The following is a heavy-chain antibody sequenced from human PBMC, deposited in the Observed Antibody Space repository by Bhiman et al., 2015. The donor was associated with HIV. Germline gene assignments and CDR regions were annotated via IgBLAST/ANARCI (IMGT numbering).Heavy chain of an antibody. CDR1: GFTFSSYW. J-gene: IGHJ3*02. CDR3: ARPGALLAFDI. D-gene: IGHD7-27*01. V-gene: IGHV3-74*01. Sequence: EVHLVESGGGLVQAGESLRLSCAASGFTFSSYWMHWVRQAPGKGLVWVSRIDSDGSSTTYADSVKGRFTISRDNAKNTLYLQMNSLRAEDTAVYYCARPGALLAFDIWGQGTMVTVSS. CDR2: IDSDGSST.